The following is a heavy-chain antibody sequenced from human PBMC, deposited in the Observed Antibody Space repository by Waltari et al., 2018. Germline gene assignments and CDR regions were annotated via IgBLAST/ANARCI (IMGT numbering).Heavy chain of an antibody. CDR3: ARGQLVPDY. V-gene: IGHV1-18*01. Sequence: VQLVQSAAEVKNPGASVRVSCQASGYTFTDYGLTWVQQAPGQGLEWMGWISTYNGNSNHEQKVQGRVTLTRDTATDTAYMELNSLTSNDTAVYFCARGQLVPDYWGQGTLITVSS. CDR2: ISTYNGNS. CDR1: GYTFTDYG. J-gene: IGHJ4*02. D-gene: IGHD6-13*01.